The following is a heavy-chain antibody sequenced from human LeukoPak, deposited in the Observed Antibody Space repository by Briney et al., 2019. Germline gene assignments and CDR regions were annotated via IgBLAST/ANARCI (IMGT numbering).Heavy chain of an antibody. CDR2: ISYDGSNK. V-gene: IGHV3-30-3*01. CDR3: ARDGIAVAATLDY. CDR1: GFTFSSYA. D-gene: IGHD6-19*01. Sequence: GGSLRLSCAASGFTFSSYAMSWVRQAPGKGLEWVAVISYDGSNKYYADSVKGRFTISRDNSKNTLYLQMNSLRAEDTAVYYCARDGIAVAATLDYWGQGTLVTVSS. J-gene: IGHJ4*02.